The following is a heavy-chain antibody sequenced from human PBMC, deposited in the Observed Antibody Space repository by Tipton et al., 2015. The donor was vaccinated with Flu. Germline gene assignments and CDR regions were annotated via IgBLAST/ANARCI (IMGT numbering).Heavy chain of an antibody. V-gene: IGHV4-59*01. Sequence: TLSLTCTVSGGSISSYYWSWIRQPPGKGLEWIGYIYYSGSTNYNPSLKSRVTISVDTSKNQFSLKLSSVTAADTAVYYCARYGTYDVSRYFQHWGEGTLVAASA. CDR2: IYYSGST. D-gene: IGHD1-26*01. CDR3: ARYGTYDVSRYFQH. CDR1: GGSISSYY. J-gene: IGHJ1*01.